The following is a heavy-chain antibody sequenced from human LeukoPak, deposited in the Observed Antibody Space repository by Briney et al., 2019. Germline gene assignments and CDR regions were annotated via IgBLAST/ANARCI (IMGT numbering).Heavy chain of an antibody. V-gene: IGHV3-21*01. CDR2: ISGSGSDI. D-gene: IGHD1-7*01. J-gene: IGHJ3*01. Sequence: GGSLRLSCAASGFTFSTFSMNWVRQAPGKGLEWVSAISGSGSDIYYADSVKGRFAISRDNPKRSLYLQMNSLRAEDTAVYYCARRTFPNDAFDVWGQGTVVTVSS. CDR3: ARRTFPNDAFDV. CDR1: GFTFSTFS.